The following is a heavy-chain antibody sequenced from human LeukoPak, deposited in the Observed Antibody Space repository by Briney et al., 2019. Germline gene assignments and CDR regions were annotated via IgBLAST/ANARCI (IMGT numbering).Heavy chain of an antibody. V-gene: IGHV4-61*05. CDR1: GGSISSSSYY. CDR3: ARVSGYNWTFDY. J-gene: IGHJ4*02. CDR2: IYYSGST. Sequence: SETLSLTCTVSGGSISSSSYYWGWIRQPPGKGLEWIGYIYYSGSTNYNPSLKSRVTISVDTSKNQFSLKLSSVTAADTAVYYCARVSGYNWTFDYWGPGTLVTVSS. D-gene: IGHD5-24*01.